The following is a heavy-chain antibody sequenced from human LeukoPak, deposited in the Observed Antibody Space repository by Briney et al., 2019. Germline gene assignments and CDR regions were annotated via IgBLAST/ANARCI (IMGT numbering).Heavy chain of an antibody. CDR1: GYTFTCYY. CDR3: ARGPYCSGGSCYSADDWFDP. J-gene: IGHJ5*02. CDR2: INPNSGGT. D-gene: IGHD2-15*01. Sequence: ASVKVSCKASGYTFTCYYMHWVRQAPGQGLEWMGWINPNSGGTNYAQKFQGRVTMTRDTSISTAYMELSRLRSDDTAVYYCARGPYCSGGSCYSADDWFDPWGQGTLVTVSS. V-gene: IGHV1-2*02.